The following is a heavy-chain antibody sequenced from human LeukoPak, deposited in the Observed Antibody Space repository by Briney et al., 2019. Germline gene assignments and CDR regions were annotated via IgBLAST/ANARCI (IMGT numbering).Heavy chain of an antibody. D-gene: IGHD3-10*01. CDR2: INPNSGGT. J-gene: IGHJ4*02. Sequence: ASVKVSCKASGYTFSGYYMHWVRQAPGQGLEWMGWINPNSGGTNYAQKFQGRVTMTRDTSISTAYMELSRLRSDDTAVYYCARDLTTMVRGVIMVHWGQGTLVTVSS. V-gene: IGHV1-2*02. CDR3: ARDLTTMVRGVIMVH. CDR1: GYTFSGYY.